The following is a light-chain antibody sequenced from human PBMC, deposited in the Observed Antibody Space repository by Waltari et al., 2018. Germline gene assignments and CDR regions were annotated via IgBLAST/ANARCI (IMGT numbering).Light chain of an antibody. Sequence: QSVLPQPPSASGTPGQRVTISCSRRISNIGSNYVYSYQHVPGAAPKLLIHRNNQRPSGVPDRFSGSKSGTSASLAISGLRSEDEADYYCAAWDDSLSRWLLGGGTKLTVL. CDR2: RNN. CDR3: AAWDDSLSRWL. J-gene: IGLJ3*02. CDR1: ISNIGSNY. V-gene: IGLV1-47*01.